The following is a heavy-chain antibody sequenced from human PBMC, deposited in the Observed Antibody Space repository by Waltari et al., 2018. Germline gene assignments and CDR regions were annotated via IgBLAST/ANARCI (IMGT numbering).Heavy chain of an antibody. D-gene: IGHD5-18*01. CDR1: GFTFSSYW. J-gene: IGHJ4*02. Sequence: EVQLVESGGGLVQPGGSLRLSCAASGFTFSSYWMYWVRQAPGKGLVWVSRINSDVSTTNYADSVKGRFTIAIDNARNTLYLQMNSLRAEDTAGYYCARGGRYNYGYIDYWGQGTLVTVSS. CDR3: ARGGRYNYGYIDY. CDR2: INSDVSTT. V-gene: IGHV3-74*01.